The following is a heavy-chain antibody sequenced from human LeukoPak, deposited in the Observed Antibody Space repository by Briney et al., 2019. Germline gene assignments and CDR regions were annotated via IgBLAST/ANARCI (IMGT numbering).Heavy chain of an antibody. V-gene: IGHV1-18*01. D-gene: IGHD3-10*01. CDR1: GYTFTSYG. Sequence: ASVKVSCKASGYTFTSYGISWVRQAPGQGLEWMGWISAYNGNTNYAQKLQGRVTMTTDTSTSTAYMELRSLRSDDTAVYYCARDKGLLWFGASSNDYWGQGTLVTVSS. CDR3: ARDKGLLWFGASSNDY. CDR2: ISAYNGNT. J-gene: IGHJ4*02.